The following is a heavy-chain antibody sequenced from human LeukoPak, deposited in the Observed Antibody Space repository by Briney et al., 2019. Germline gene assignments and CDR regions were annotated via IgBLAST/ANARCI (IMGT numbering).Heavy chain of an antibody. Sequence: GGSLRLSCAASGFTFSSYGMRWVRQAPGKGLEWVAVISYDGSNKYYADSVKGRFTISRDNSKNTLYLQMNSLRAEDTAVYYCAKDHYSNWGQGTLVTVSS. J-gene: IGHJ4*02. CDR3: AKDHYSN. D-gene: IGHD6-13*01. CDR2: ISYDGSNK. CDR1: GFTFSSYG. V-gene: IGHV3-30*18.